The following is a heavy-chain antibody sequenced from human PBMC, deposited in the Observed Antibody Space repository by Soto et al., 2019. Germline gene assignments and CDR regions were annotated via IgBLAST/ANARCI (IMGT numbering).Heavy chain of an antibody. CDR3: AGTLEYSAGLNY. CDR2: ISAYNGNT. D-gene: IGHD5-18*01. V-gene: IGHV1-18*01. CDR1: GYTFTSYG. Sequence: QVQLVQSGAEVKKPGASVKVSCKASGYTFTSYGISWVRQAPGQGLEWMGWISAYNGNTNYAQKLQGRVTMTTDTATRTDYTGLRILISDDTAVYYRAGTLEYSAGLNYWGQGTRVTVSS. J-gene: IGHJ4*02.